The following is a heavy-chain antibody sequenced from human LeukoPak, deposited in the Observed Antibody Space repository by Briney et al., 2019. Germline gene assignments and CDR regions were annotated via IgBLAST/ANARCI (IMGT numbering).Heavy chain of an antibody. CDR1: GYTFTSYG. CDR2: ISAYNGNT. CDR3: AMDGYYYPYNYFDY. Sequence: GVSVKVSCKASGYTFTSYGISWVRQAPGQGLEWMGWISAYNGNTNYAQKLQGRVTMTTDTSTSTAYMELRSLRSDDTAVYYCAMDGYYYPYNYFDYWGQGTLVTVSS. V-gene: IGHV1-18*01. J-gene: IGHJ4*02. D-gene: IGHD3-22*01.